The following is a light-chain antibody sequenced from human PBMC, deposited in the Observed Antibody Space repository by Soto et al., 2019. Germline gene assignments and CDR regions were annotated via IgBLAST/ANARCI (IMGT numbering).Light chain of an antibody. J-gene: IGLJ3*02. V-gene: IGLV2-14*01. CDR1: SSDIGGYKY. Sequence: QSVLTQPASVSGSLGQSITISCTGTSSDIGGYKYVSWYQQHPGKAPKLIIFEVSNRPSGVSDRFSGSNSGNTASLTISGLQAEDEADYYCTSYSRYRVLAFGGGTKVTVL. CDR3: TSYSRYRVLA. CDR2: EVS.